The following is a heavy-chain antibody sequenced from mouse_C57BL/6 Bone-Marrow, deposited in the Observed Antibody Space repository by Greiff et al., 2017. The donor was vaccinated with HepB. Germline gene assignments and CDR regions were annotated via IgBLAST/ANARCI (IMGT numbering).Heavy chain of an antibody. J-gene: IGHJ2*01. V-gene: IGHV5-4*03. CDR2: ISDGGSYT. CDR1: GFTFSSYA. D-gene: IGHD2-1*01. CDR3: ARIYYGNYDFDY. Sequence: EVKLVESGGGLVKPGGSLKLSCAASGFTFSSYAMSWVRQTPEKRLEWVATISDGGSYTYYPDNVKGRFTISRDNAKNNQYLQMSHLKSEDTAMYYCARIYYGNYDFDYWGQGTTLTVSS.